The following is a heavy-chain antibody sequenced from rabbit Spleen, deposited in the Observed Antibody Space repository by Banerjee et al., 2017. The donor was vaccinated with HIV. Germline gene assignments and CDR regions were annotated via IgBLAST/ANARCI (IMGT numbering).Heavy chain of an antibody. CDR2: IDFTSNRY. CDR3: ARDSSSSFSSYGMDL. J-gene: IGHJ6*01. Sequence: QSLEESGGGLVKPGGTLTLTCKASGFSLSNNYYMCWVRQAPGKGLEWIACIDFTSNRYYYASWAKGRFTISKASSTTVTLQATSLTAADTATYFCARDSSSSFSSYGMDLWGPGTLVTVS. V-gene: IGHV1S40*01. CDR1: GFSLSNNYY. D-gene: IGHD1-1*01.